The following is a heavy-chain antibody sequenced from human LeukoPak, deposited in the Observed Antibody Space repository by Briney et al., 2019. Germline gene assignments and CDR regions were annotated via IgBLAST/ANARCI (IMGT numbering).Heavy chain of an antibody. V-gene: IGHV4-34*01. CDR1: GGSFSGYY. Sequence: SETLSLTCAVYGGSFSGYYWSWIRQPPGKGLEWIGEINHSGSTNYNPSLKGRVTTSVDTSKKQFSLKLSSVTAADTAVYYCARQQLVQMIDPWGQGTLVTVSS. CDR3: ARQQLVQMIDP. D-gene: IGHD6-13*01. CDR2: INHSGST. J-gene: IGHJ5*02.